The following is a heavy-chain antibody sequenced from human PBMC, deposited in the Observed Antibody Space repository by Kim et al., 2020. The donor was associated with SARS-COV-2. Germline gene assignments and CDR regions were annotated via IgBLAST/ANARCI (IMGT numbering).Heavy chain of an antibody. Sequence: GGSLRLSCAASGFTFSSYWMHWVRQAPGKGLVWVSRIKTDGISTSYADSVKGRFTISRDNAKNTLYLQMNSLTAEDTAVYYCARVAGPQCFAFDIWGQGTMVTVSS. J-gene: IGHJ3*02. D-gene: IGHD6-19*01. CDR3: ARVAGPQCFAFDI. V-gene: IGHV3-74*01. CDR2: IKTDGIST. CDR1: GFTFSSYW.